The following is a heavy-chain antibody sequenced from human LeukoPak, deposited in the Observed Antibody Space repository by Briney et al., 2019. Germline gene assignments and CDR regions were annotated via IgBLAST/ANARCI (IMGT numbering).Heavy chain of an antibody. V-gene: IGHV1-2*02. CDR3: ARIVDTHMDS. J-gene: IGHJ4*02. CDR1: GYTFTNYY. D-gene: IGHD3-16*02. Sequence: ASVKVSCKTSGYTFTNYYVHWVRQAPGQGLEWMGFIIPATGGADYEQKFQGRVTMTRDTSISTAYMELSSLRSDDAAVYYCARIVDTHMDSWGQGTLVTVSS. CDR2: IIPATGGA.